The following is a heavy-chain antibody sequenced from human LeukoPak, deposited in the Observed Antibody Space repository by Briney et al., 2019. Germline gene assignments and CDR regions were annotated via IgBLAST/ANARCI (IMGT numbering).Heavy chain of an antibody. CDR2: ISGHSEDT. V-gene: IGHV1-18*01. D-gene: IGHD3-22*01. CDR3: ARDRLIGNSGWYSDC. Sequence: GASVKVSCKASGYTFSNYGVGWVRQAPGQGLEWMGWISGHSEDTNYAQKFQGRVTMTTDTSTNTAYMELRSLRSDDTAVYYCARDRLIGNSGWYSDCWGQGTLITVSS. CDR1: GYTFSNYG. J-gene: IGHJ4*01.